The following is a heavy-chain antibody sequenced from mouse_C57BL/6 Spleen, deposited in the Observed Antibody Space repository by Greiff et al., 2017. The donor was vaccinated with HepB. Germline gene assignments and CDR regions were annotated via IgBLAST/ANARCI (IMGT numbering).Heavy chain of an antibody. Sequence: VQLQQPGAELVKPGASVKLSCKASGYTFTSYWMQWVKQRPGQGLEWIGEIDPSDSYTNYNHKFKGKATLTVDTSSSTAYMQLSSLTSEDSAVYYCASAYGNYTHWYFDVWGTGTTVTVSS. D-gene: IGHD2-1*01. CDR2: IDPSDSYT. J-gene: IGHJ1*03. CDR1: GYTFTSYW. V-gene: IGHV1-50*01. CDR3: ASAYGNYTHWYFDV.